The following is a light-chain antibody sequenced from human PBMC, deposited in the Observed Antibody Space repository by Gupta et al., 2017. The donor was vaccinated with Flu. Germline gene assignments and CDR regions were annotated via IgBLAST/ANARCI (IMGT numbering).Light chain of an antibody. J-gene: IGLJ3*02. CDR2: LNSDGSH. CDR1: SGHSSDA. Sequence: QLVLTQSPSASASLGASVKLTCTLSSGHSSDAIAWHQQQPEKGPRYLMKLNSDGSHRKGDGIPDRFSGSSSGAERYLTISSLQSEDEADYYCQTWGTGIRVFGGGTKLTGL. CDR3: QTWGTGIRV. V-gene: IGLV4-69*01.